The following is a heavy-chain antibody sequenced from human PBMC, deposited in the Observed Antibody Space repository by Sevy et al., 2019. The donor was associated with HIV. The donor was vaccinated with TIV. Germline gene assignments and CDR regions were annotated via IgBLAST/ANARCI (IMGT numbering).Heavy chain of an antibody. CDR1: GFTFNIYV. V-gene: IGHV3-23*01. D-gene: IGHD3-3*01. Sequence: GGSLRLSCAASGFTFNIYVMNWARQAPGKGLEWVSGISSSGDSTHYADSVKGRFSISRDNSKNTLYLQMNSLRAEDTAIYYCAKGYNTGWFYFDYWGLGTPVTVSS. CDR3: AKGYNTGWFYFDY. J-gene: IGHJ4*02. CDR2: ISSSGDST.